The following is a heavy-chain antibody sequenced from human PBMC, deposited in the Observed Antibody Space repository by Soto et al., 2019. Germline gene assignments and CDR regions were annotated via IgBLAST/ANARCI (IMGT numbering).Heavy chain of an antibody. Sequence: QVQLVQSGAEVKKPGASVKVSCKASGYTFTSYAMHWVRQAPGQRLEWMGWINAGNGNTKYSQKLQGRVTITRDTSASTAYMELSSLRSEDTAVYYCARSAGSYYRVDFDYWGQGTLVTVSS. J-gene: IGHJ4*02. V-gene: IGHV1-3*01. D-gene: IGHD3-10*01. CDR2: INAGNGNT. CDR3: ARSAGSYYRVDFDY. CDR1: GYTFTSYA.